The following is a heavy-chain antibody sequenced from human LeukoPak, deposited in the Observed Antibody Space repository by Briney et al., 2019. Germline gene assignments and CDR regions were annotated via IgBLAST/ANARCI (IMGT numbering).Heavy chain of an antibody. D-gene: IGHD2-2*01. CDR1: GGSISSGGYY. CDR3: ASTNSYCSSTSCYDHINAFDI. CDR2: IYHSGST. J-gene: IGHJ3*02. V-gene: IGHV4-30-2*01. Sequence: SETLSLTCTVSGGSISSGGYYWSWIRQPPGKGLEWIGYIYHSGSTYYNPSLKSRVTISVDRSKNQFSLKLSSVTAADTAVYYCASTNSYCSSTSCYDHINAFDIWGQGTMVTVSS.